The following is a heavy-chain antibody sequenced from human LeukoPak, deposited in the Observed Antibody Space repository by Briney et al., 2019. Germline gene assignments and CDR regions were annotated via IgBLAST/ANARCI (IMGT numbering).Heavy chain of an antibody. CDR2: IRGNGVTT. J-gene: IGHJ1*01. CDR3: AKDDAWGRYQD. D-gene: IGHD3-16*01. V-gene: IGHV3-23*01. CDR1: GFTFSSYG. Sequence: GGSLRLSCAASGFTFSSYGMNWVRQAPGNGLEWVSGIRGNGVTTYYADSVKGRFTISRDNSKNTLYLQMSSLGAEDTAVYFCAKDDAWGRYQDWGQGTLVTVSS.